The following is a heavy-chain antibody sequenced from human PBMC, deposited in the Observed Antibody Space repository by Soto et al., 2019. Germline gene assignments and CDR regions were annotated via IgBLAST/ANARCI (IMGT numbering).Heavy chain of an antibody. Sequence: PGGSLRLSCAASGFTFTNAWMNWVRQAPGKGLEWVGRIRSKTDGGTTEYAAPVKGRFTISRDDSKNTVYLQMNTLETEVTAVYYCTPMFVILPTARFGHWGQGNLVPVSS. D-gene: IGHD3-10*02. J-gene: IGHJ4*02. CDR1: GFTFTNAW. CDR3: TPMFVILPTARFGH. V-gene: IGHV3-15*07. CDR2: IRSKTDGGTT.